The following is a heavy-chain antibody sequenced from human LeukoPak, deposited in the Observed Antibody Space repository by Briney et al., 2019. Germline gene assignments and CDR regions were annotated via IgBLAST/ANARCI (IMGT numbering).Heavy chain of an antibody. CDR1: GDSVSSNSAA. CDR3: ARDSSGYYYVVPPGYFDY. D-gene: IGHD3-22*01. V-gene: IGHV6-1*01. CDR2: TYYRSKWYN. Sequence: SQTLSLTCAISGDSVSSNSAAWNWIRQSPSRGLEWLGRTYYRSKWYNDYAVSVKSRITINPDTSKNQFSLQLNSVTPEDTAVYYCARDSSGYYYVVPPGYFDYWGQGTLVTVSS. J-gene: IGHJ4*02.